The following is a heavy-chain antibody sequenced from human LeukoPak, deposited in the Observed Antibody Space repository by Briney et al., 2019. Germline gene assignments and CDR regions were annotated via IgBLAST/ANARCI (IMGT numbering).Heavy chain of an antibody. CDR2: IYTSGST. J-gene: IGHJ6*03. CDR3: ARAIGDSYGYKLYYYYYYMDV. Sequence: SETLSLTCTVSGGSISSYYWSWIRQPAGKGLEWIGRIYTSGSTNYNPSLKSRVTMSVDTSKNQFSLKLSSVTAADTAVYYCARAIGDSYGYKLYYYYYYMDVWGKGTTVTVSS. V-gene: IGHV4-4*07. D-gene: IGHD5-18*01. CDR1: GGSISSYY.